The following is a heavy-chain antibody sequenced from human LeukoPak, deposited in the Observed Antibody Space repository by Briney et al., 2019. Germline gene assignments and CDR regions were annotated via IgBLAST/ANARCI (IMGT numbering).Heavy chain of an antibody. V-gene: IGHV1-2*04. CDR2: INPNSGGT. D-gene: IGHD2-2*01. CDR3: ARDPTHRSWYQLPQYYYYGMDV. Sequence: AASVKVSCKASGYTFTGYYMHWVRQAPGQGLEWMGWINPNSGGTNYAQKFQGWVTMTRDTSISTAYMELSRLRSDDTAVYYCARDPTHRSWYQLPQYYYYGMDVWGQGTTVTVSS. CDR1: GYTFTGYY. J-gene: IGHJ6*02.